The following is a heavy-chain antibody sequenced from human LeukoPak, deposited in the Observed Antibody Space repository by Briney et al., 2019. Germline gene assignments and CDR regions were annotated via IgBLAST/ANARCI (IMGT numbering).Heavy chain of an antibody. CDR1: GFTVSSNY. V-gene: IGHV3-23*01. CDR2: ISGSGGST. Sequence: GGSLRLSCVASGFTVSSNYMSWVRQAPGKGLEWVSAISGSGGSTYYADSVKGRFTISRDNSKNTLYLQMNSLRAEDTAVYYCAASLVRGVMGLGAFDIWGQGTMVTVSS. J-gene: IGHJ3*02. D-gene: IGHD3-10*01. CDR3: AASLVRGVMGLGAFDI.